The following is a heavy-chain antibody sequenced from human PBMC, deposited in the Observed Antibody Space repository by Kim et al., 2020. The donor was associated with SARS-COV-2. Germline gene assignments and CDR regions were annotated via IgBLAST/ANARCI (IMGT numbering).Heavy chain of an antibody. D-gene: IGHD3-22*01. Sequence: SETLSLTCTVSGGSISSSSYYWGWIRQPPGKGLEWIGSIYYSGSTYYNPSLKSRVTISVETSKNQFSLKLSSVTAADTAVYYCARHGSPWDYDSSGAFDYWGQGTLVTVSS. CDR1: GGSISSSSYY. CDR2: IYYSGST. V-gene: IGHV4-39*01. J-gene: IGHJ4*02. CDR3: ARHGSPWDYDSSGAFDY.